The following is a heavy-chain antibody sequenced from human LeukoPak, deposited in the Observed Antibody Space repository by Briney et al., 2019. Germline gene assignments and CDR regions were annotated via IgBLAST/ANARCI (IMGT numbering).Heavy chain of an antibody. CDR2: ISGSGGST. Sequence: GGFLRLSCAASGFTFSSYAMSWVRQAPGKGLEWVSAISGSGGSTYYADSVKGRFTISRDNSKNTLYLQMNSLRAEDTAVYYCAKDRDSSGSYSAVGYWGQGTLVTVSS. CDR3: AKDRDSSGSYSAVGY. J-gene: IGHJ4*02. V-gene: IGHV3-23*01. D-gene: IGHD3-22*01. CDR1: GFTFSSYA.